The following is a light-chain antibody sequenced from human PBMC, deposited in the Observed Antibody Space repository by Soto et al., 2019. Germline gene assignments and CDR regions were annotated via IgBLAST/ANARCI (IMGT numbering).Light chain of an antibody. CDR3: QQLNSYPIT. CDR2: AAS. Sequence: DIQLTQSPSFLSASVGDRVTITCRASQGISSYLAWYQQKPGKAPNLLIYAASTLQSGVPSRFSGSGSGTVSTPTSSSLQPEDFATYFCQQLNSYPITFGQGTRLEIK. V-gene: IGKV1-9*01. CDR1: QGISSY. J-gene: IGKJ5*01.